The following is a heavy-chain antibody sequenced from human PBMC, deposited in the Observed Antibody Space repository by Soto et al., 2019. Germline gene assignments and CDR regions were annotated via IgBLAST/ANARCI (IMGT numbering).Heavy chain of an antibody. CDR2: ISSSSSYI. CDR3: ARLEGYDFWSGSNWFDP. J-gene: IGHJ5*02. CDR1: GFTFSSYS. V-gene: IGHV3-21*01. D-gene: IGHD3-3*01. Sequence: GGSLRLSCAASGFTFSSYSMNWVRQAPGKGLEWVSSISSSSSYIYYADSVKGRFTISRDNAKNSLYLQMNSLRAEDTAVYYCARLEGYDFWSGSNWFDPWGQGTLVNVSS.